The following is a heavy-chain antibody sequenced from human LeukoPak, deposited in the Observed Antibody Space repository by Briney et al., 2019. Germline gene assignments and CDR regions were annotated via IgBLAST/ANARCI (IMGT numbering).Heavy chain of an antibody. Sequence: SETLSLTCTVSGGSISSYYWSWIRQPPGKGLEWIGYIYYSGSTNYNPSLKSRVTISVDTSKNQFSLKLSSVTAADTAVYYCARQGLYDFWSGYYPSALFGYWGQGTLVTVSS. V-gene: IGHV4-59*01. J-gene: IGHJ4*02. CDR3: ARQGLYDFWSGYYPSALFGY. D-gene: IGHD3-3*01. CDR1: GGSISSYY. CDR2: IYYSGST.